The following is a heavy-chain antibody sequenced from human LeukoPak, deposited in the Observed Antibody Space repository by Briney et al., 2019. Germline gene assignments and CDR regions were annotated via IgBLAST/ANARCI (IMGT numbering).Heavy chain of an antibody. Sequence: GGSLRLSCAASGFTFSSYAMHWVRQAPGKGLEWVSVISYDGSNKYYADSVKGRFTISRDNSKNTLYLQMNSLRAEDTAVYYCARDFVGAGAFDIWGQGTMVTVSS. CDR2: ISYDGSNK. J-gene: IGHJ3*02. CDR1: GFTFSSYA. D-gene: IGHD1-26*01. CDR3: ARDFVGAGAFDI. V-gene: IGHV3-30-3*01.